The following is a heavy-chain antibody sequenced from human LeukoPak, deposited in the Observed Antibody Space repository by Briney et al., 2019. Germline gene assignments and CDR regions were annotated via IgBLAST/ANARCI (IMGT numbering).Heavy chain of an antibody. Sequence: SQTLSLTCTVSGGSISSDIYYWSWIRQPAGKGLEWIGRIYMSGNTNYNLSLKGRLTISVDTSKNQFSLKLSSVTAADTAVYYCAGTRRYCSGGSCYNWFDPWGQGTLVTVSS. D-gene: IGHD2-15*01. V-gene: IGHV4-61*02. J-gene: IGHJ5*02. CDR1: GGSISSDIYY. CDR2: IYMSGNT. CDR3: AGTRRYCSGGSCYNWFDP.